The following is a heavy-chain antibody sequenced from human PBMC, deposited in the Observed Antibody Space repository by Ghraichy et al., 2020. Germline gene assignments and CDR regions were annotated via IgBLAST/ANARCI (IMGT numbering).Heavy chain of an antibody. J-gene: IGHJ6*02. CDR3: ARDRFVLRRVAASQPGYYYYGIDV. V-gene: IGHV4-31*03. D-gene: IGHD2-15*01. Sequence: SETLSLTCTVSGGSISSGGYYWSWIRQHPGKGLEWIGYIYYSGSTYYNPSLKIRVTISVDTSKNQFSLKLSSVTAADTAVYYCARDRFVLRRVAASQPGYYYYGIDVWGQGTTVTVSS. CDR1: GGSISSGGYY. CDR2: IYYSGST.